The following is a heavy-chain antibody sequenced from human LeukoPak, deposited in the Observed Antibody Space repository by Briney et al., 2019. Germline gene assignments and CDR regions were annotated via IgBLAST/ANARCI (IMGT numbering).Heavy chain of an antibody. D-gene: IGHD6-13*01. CDR3: AITSIAASARQGY. V-gene: IGHV3-23*01. J-gene: IGHJ4*02. CDR2: ISGSGGST. CDR1: GFTFSTYA. Sequence: GGSLRLSCAASGFTFSTYAMSWFRQAPGKGLEWVSAISGSGGSTYYADSVKGRFTISSDNSKNTLFLQMNSLRAEDTAVYYCAITSIAASARQGYWGQGTLVTVSS.